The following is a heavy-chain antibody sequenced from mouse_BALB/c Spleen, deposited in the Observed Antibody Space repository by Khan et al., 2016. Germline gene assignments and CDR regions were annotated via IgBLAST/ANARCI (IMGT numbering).Heavy chain of an antibody. CDR3: ARTDRLGDFDY. CDR2: ILPGSGST. V-gene: IGHV1-9*01. D-gene: IGHD4-1*01. CDR1: GYTFSSYW. J-gene: IGHJ2*01. Sequence: QVQLQQPGAELMKPGASVKISCKATGYTFSSYWIEWVKQRPGHGLEWIGEILPGSGSTNYNEKFRGTATFTADTSSNTDYMQLSSLTSEDSAVHYCARTDRLGDFDYWGQGTTLTVSS.